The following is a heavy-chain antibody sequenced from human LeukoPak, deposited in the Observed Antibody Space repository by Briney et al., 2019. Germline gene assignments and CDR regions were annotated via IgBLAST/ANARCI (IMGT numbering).Heavy chain of an antibody. D-gene: IGHD5-12*01. J-gene: IGHJ4*02. CDR2: IIPILGIA. V-gene: IGHV1-69*04. Sequence: ASVKVSCKASGGTFISYAISWVRQAPGQGLEWMGRIIPILGIANYAQKFQGRVTITADKSTSTAYMELSSLRSEDTAVYYCARDYSGYAVWGQGTLVSVSS. CDR3: ARDYSGYAV. CDR1: GGTFISYA.